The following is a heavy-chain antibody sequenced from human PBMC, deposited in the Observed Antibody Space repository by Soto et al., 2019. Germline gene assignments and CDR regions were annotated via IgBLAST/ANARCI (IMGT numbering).Heavy chain of an antibody. CDR3: ARDGGDYGDFVLYGMDV. J-gene: IGHJ6*02. Sequence: PSETLSLTCTVSGGSISSYYWGWIRQPAGKGLEWIGRIYTSGSTNYNPSLKSRVTMSVDTSKNQFSLKLSSVTAADTAVYYCARDGGDYGDFVLYGMDVWGQGTTVTVSS. CDR2: IYTSGST. V-gene: IGHV4-4*07. CDR1: GGSISSYY. D-gene: IGHD4-17*01.